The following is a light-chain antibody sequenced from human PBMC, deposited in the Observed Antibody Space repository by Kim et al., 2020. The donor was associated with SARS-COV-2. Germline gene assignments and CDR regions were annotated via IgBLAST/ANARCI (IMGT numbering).Light chain of an antibody. CDR1: SSNIEAGYD. CDR2: GNS. J-gene: IGLJ2*01. CDR3: QSYDSSLSGSVV. Sequence: VPISCTGSSSNIEAGYDVHWYQQLPGTAPKLLIYGNSKRPAGVPDRFSGSESGTSASLAITGLQAGDEADYYCQSYDSSLSGSVVFGGGTQLTVL. V-gene: IGLV1-40*01.